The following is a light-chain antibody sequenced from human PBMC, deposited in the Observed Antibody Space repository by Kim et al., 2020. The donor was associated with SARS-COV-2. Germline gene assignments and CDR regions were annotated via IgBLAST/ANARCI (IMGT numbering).Light chain of an antibody. J-gene: IGLJ3*02. Sequence: QSALTQPRSVSGSPGQSVTIPCTGASSDVGSYNYVSWFQQHPGKAPKVMIFDVSRRPSGVPDRFSGSKSGNTASLTISGLQAEDEADYYCCSYAGRYTLLFGGGTQLTVL. CDR2: DVS. V-gene: IGLV2-11*01. CDR3: CSYAGRYTLL. CDR1: SSDVGSYNY.